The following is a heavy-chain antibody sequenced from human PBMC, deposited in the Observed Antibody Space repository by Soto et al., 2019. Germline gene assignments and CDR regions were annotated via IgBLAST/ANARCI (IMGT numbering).Heavy chain of an antibody. CDR2: INAGNGNT. J-gene: IGHJ5*02. V-gene: IGHV1-3*05. CDR1: GYTFTSYA. D-gene: IGHD3-10*01. CDR3: ARAGLWFGQYNWFDP. Sequence: QVQLVQSGAEEKKPGASVKVSCKASGYTFTSYAMHWVRQAPGQRLEWMGWINAGNGNTKYSQKFQGRVTITRDTSASTANMDLSSLRSEDRALYYGARAGLWFGQYNWFDPWGQGTLVTVSS.